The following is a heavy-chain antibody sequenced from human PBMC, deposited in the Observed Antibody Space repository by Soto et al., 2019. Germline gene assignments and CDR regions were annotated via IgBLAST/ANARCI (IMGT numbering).Heavy chain of an antibody. CDR2: IIPILGIA. CDR1: GGTFSSYT. CDR3: ARVRKNLYSPREYYYYGMDV. D-gene: IGHD6-13*01. Sequence: SVKVSCKASGGTFSSYTISWVRQAPGQGLEWMGRIIPILGIANYAQKFQGRVTITADKSTSTAYMELSSLRSEDTAVYYCARVRKNLYSPREYYYYGMDVWGQGTTVTVSS. J-gene: IGHJ6*02. V-gene: IGHV1-69*02.